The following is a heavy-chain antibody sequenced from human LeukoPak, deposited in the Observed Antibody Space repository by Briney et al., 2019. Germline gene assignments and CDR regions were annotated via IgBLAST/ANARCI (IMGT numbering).Heavy chain of an antibody. Sequence: SETLSLTSTDSGYSISSGYYWGWIRQPPGKGLEWIGSFYDSGNTYYNPSLKSRVTISVDTSKNQFSLKVRSVTAADTAVYFCVRGKSRGSHIDYWGQGTLVTVSS. J-gene: IGHJ4*02. D-gene: IGHD1-26*01. CDR2: FYDSGNT. CDR1: GYSISSGYY. CDR3: VRGKSRGSHIDY. V-gene: IGHV4-38-2*02.